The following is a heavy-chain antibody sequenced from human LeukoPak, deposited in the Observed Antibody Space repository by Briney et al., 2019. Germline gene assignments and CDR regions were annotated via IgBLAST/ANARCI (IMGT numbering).Heavy chain of an antibody. Sequence: PGGSLRLSCAASGFTFSSYSMSWVRQAPGKGLEWVSSISSSGSYTYDADSVKGRFTISRNNANNSLYLQINRLRAEATAVYYGERAPGVADGCFDAWGQGTMVTVSS. V-gene: IGHV3-21*01. CDR2: ISSSGSYT. CDR1: GFTFSSYS. CDR3: ERAPGVADGCFDA. J-gene: IGHJ5*02. D-gene: IGHD3-3*01.